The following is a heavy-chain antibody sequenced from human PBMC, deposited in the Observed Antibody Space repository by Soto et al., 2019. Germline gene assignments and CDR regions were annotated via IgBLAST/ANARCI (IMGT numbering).Heavy chain of an antibody. Sequence: QVQLVQSGAEVKKPGASVKVSCKASGYTFTSYDINWVRQATGQGLEWMGRMNPNSGNTGYAQKIQGRVTMTRNTSISTAYMELSSLRSDDTAVYYCARGLGSHDYGDQDSNWFDPWGQGTLVTVSS. D-gene: IGHD4-17*01. CDR1: GYTFTSYD. CDR3: ARGLGSHDYGDQDSNWFDP. CDR2: MNPNSGNT. J-gene: IGHJ5*02. V-gene: IGHV1-8*01.